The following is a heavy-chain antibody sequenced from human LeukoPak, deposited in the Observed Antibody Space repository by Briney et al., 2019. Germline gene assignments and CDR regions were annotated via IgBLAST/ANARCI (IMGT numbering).Heavy chain of an antibody. CDR1: GFTLSSRW. J-gene: IGHJ4*02. D-gene: IGHD3-3*01. CDR2: INRDGSEK. CDR3: ATYDSWSGYNIAY. V-gene: IGHV3-7*03. Sequence: GGSLRLSCVVSGFTLSSRWMMWVRQAPGEGLEWMTNINRDGSEKNYVGSVKGRFTITRDNAENSLYLQMNSLKVEDSAIYYCATYDSWSGYNIAYWGQGTLVTVSS.